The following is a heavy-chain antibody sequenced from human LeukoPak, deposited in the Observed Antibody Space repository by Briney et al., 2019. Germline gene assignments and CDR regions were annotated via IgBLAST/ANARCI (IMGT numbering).Heavy chain of an antibody. CDR3: ARDLVTVTKGFDI. J-gene: IGHJ3*02. Sequence: SETLSLTCSVSGGSISSHYWTWMRQPPGKGLEWIGYISYIGSTNYNPSLKSRVTISIDTSRNQFSLRLSSVTAADTAVYYCARDLVTVTKGFDIWGQGTMVSVSS. D-gene: IGHD4-17*01. CDR1: GGSISSHY. CDR2: ISYIGST. V-gene: IGHV4-59*11.